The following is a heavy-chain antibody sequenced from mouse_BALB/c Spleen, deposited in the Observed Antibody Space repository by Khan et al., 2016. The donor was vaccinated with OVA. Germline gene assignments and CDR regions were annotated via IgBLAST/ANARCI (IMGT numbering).Heavy chain of an antibody. CDR2: INPGSGGT. D-gene: IGHD2-14*01. Sequence: QVQLQQPGAELVRPGTSVKVSCKASGYAFTNYLIEWVKQRPGQGLEWIGLINPGSGGTNYNETFKGKATLTADKSSSTAYMQLSSLTSDDSAVYFCARQGANRGWFAYWGQGTLVTVSA. V-gene: IGHV1-54*01. CDR3: ARQGANRGWFAY. J-gene: IGHJ3*01. CDR1: GYAFTNYL.